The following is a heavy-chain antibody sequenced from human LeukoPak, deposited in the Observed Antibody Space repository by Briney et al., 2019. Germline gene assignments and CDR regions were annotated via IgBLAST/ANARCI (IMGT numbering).Heavy chain of an antibody. V-gene: IGHV3-74*01. Sequence: GGSLRLSCAASGFTFSGAWMHWVRQAPGKGLVWVSRINDDGTSTRYADSVKGRFTISKVNSNNTLYLQMNSLRPEDTAVYYCARSFGSGTYLDSWGQGTLVTVSS. D-gene: IGHD3-10*01. CDR3: ARSFGSGTYLDS. CDR1: GFTFSGAW. CDR2: INDDGTST. J-gene: IGHJ4*02.